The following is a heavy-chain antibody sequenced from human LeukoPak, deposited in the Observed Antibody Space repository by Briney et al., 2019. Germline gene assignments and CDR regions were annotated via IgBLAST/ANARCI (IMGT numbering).Heavy chain of an antibody. V-gene: IGHV1-2*02. Sequence: ASVKVSCKASGYTFTGYYMHWVRQAPGQGLEWMGWINPNRGGTNYAQKFQGRVTMTRETSISTAYMELSRLRSDDTAVYYCARETYYYDSSGYYPVDYWGQGTLVTVSS. CDR1: GYTFTGYY. D-gene: IGHD3-22*01. CDR2: INPNRGGT. J-gene: IGHJ4*02. CDR3: ARETYYYDSSGYYPVDY.